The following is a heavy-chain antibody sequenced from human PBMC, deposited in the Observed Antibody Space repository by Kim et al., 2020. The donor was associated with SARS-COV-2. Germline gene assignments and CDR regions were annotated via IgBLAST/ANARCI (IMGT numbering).Heavy chain of an antibody. Sequence: SETLSLTCAVYGGSFSGYYWSWIRQPPGKGLEWIGEINHSGSTNYNPSLKSRVTISVDTSKNQFSLKLSSVTAADTAVYYCARGYGSDFWGQGTLVTISS. V-gene: IGHV4-34*01. CDR3: ARGYGSDF. CDR1: GGSFSGYY. J-gene: IGHJ4*02. CDR2: INHSGST. D-gene: IGHD3-10*01.